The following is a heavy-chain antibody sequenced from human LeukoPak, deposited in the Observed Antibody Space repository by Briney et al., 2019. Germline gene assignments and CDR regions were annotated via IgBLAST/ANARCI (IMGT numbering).Heavy chain of an antibody. V-gene: IGHV3-33*01. CDR1: GFTFSSYG. J-gene: IGHJ3*02. CDR3: ARDYRLAAFDI. Sequence: GGSLRLSCAASGFTFSSYGMHWVRQAPGKGLEWVAVIWYDGSNKYYADSVKGRFTISRDNSKNTLYLQMNSLRAEDTAVYYCARDYRLAAFDIWGQGTMVTVSS. CDR2: IWYDGSNK.